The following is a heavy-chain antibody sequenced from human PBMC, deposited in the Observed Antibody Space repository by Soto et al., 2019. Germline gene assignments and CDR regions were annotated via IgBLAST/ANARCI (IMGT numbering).Heavy chain of an antibody. Sequence: GESLKISCKGSGYSFTSYWIGWVRQMPGKGLEWMGITYPGDSDTRYSPSFQGQVTISADKSISTAYLQWSSLKASDTAMYYCARLYEGYYDSSGPFDYWGQGTLVTVSS. V-gene: IGHV5-51*01. J-gene: IGHJ4*02. CDR2: TYPGDSDT. D-gene: IGHD3-22*01. CDR1: GYSFTSYW. CDR3: ARLYEGYYDSSGPFDY.